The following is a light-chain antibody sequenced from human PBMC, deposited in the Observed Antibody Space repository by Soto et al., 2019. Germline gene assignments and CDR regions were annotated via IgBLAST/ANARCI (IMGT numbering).Light chain of an antibody. CDR1: SSDVGGYNY. CDR2: EVN. J-gene: IGLJ1*01. Sequence: LTQPPSASGSPGQSVAISCTGTSSDVGGYNYVSWYQQHPGKAPKLMIYEVNKRPSGVPDRFSGSKSGNTASLTVSGLQAEDEADYYCSSYAGSRNAFGTGTKVTVL. CDR3: SSYAGSRNA. V-gene: IGLV2-8*01.